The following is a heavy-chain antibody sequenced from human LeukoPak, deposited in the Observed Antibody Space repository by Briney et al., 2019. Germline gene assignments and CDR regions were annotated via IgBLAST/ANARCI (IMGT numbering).Heavy chain of an antibody. D-gene: IGHD6-13*01. CDR3: ARFSAECTEDSWYLDY. J-gene: IGHJ4*02. Sequence: ASETLSLTCTVSGVSMSGLFWMWLRQPPGEGLVLTGHIHDSASTFYKPSLKSRVTISLDPCRSQFSLRLPSVPATDTAVYYCARFSAECTEDSWYLDYWGQGTLVTVSS. CDR2: IHDSAST. V-gene: IGHV4-59*11. CDR1: GVSMSGLF.